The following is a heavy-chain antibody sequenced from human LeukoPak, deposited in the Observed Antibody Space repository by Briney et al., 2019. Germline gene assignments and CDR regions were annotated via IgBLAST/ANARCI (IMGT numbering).Heavy chain of an antibody. J-gene: IGHJ6*02. CDR1: GFTFSNYA. CDR2: INGNGGRT. Sequence: PGGSLRLSCAASGFTFSNYAMTWVRQAPGKGLEWVSGINGNGGRTYYADSVKGRFTISRDNSKSTLYLQMNSLRAEDTAVYYCAKYMYGNYYYGMDVWGQGTTVTVSS. D-gene: IGHD2-8*01. CDR3: AKYMYGNYYYGMDV. V-gene: IGHV3-23*01.